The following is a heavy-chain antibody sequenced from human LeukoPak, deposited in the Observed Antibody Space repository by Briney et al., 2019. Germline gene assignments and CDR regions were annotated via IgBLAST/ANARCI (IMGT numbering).Heavy chain of an antibody. CDR2: IYYSGST. V-gene: IGHV4-31*03. D-gene: IGHD1-20*01. J-gene: IGHJ4*02. CDR1: GGSISSGGYY. CDR3: AREVITAQNFDY. Sequence: SETLSLTCTVSGGSISSGGYYWSWIRQHPGKGLEWIGYIYYSGSTYYNPSLKSRVTISVDTSKNQFSLKLSSVTAADTAVYYCAREVITAQNFDYWGQETLVTVSS.